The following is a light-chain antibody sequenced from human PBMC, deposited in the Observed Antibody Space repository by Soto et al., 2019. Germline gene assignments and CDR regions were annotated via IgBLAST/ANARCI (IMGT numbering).Light chain of an antibody. V-gene: IGKV1-5*03. CDR3: QQYNGYSWT. J-gene: IGKJ1*01. CDR2: KAS. CDR1: QSISHW. Sequence: DIQMTQSPSTLSASVGDRVTITCRASQSISHWLAWHQQKPGKAPKLLIYKASSLESGVPSRFSGSGSGTEFTLSISSLQPDDFATYYCQQYNGYSWTFGQGTKVEIK.